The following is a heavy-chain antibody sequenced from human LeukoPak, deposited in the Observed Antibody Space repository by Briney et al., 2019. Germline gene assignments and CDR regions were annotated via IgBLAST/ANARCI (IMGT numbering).Heavy chain of an antibody. CDR2: INPNSGGT. CDR3: ARARGYCSSTSCPKKDYCYYGMDV. Sequence: GASVKVSCKASGYTFTGYYMHWVRQAPGQGLEWMGWINPNSGGTNYAQKFQGRVTMTRDTSISTAYMELSRLRSDDTAVYYCARARGYCSSTSCPKKDYCYYGMDVWGQGTTVTVSS. V-gene: IGHV1-2*02. D-gene: IGHD2-2*01. J-gene: IGHJ6*02. CDR1: GYTFTGYY.